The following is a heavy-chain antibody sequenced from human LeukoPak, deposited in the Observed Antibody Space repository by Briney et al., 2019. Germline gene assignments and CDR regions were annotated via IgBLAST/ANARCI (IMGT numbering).Heavy chain of an antibody. CDR1: GFTFSNAW. Sequence: PGGSLRLSCAASGFTFSNAWMSWVRQAPGKGREWDGRIKSKTDGGTTDYAAPVKGRFTISRDDSKNTLYLQMNSLKTEDTAVYYCTTETVVVPAAMGAGLWGNWGQGTLVTVSS. V-gene: IGHV3-15*01. CDR2: IKSKTDGGTT. J-gene: IGHJ4*02. D-gene: IGHD2-2*01. CDR3: TTETVVVPAAMGAGLWGN.